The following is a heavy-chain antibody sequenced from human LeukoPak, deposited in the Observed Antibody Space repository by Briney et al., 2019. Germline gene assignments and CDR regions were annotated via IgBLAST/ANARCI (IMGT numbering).Heavy chain of an antibody. Sequence: SETLSLTCAVYGGSFSGYYWSWIRQPPGKGLEWSGEINHSGSTNYNPSLKSRVTISVDTSKNQFSLKLSSVTAADTAVYYCARGLHWFDPWGQGTPVTVSS. V-gene: IGHV4-34*01. CDR3: ARGLHWFDP. J-gene: IGHJ5*02. CDR2: INHSGST. CDR1: GGSFSGYY.